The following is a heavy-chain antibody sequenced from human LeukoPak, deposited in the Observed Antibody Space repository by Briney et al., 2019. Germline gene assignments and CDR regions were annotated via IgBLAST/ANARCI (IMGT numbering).Heavy chain of an antibody. CDR3: ARSPEQVVFGYYSFYMDV. D-gene: IGHD3-3*01. V-gene: IGHV3-7*01. CDR1: GFTLGSYW. Sequence: PGGSLRLSCAASGFTLGSYWMTWVRQAPGKGLEWAANINQDGSVKYYVDSVKGRFTISRDNAKNSLYLQMNSLRAEDTAVYSCARSPEQVVFGYYSFYMDVWGKGTTVTVSS. CDR2: INQDGSVK. J-gene: IGHJ6*03.